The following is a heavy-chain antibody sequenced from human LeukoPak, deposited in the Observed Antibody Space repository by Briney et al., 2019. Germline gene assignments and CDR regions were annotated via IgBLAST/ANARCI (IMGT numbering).Heavy chain of an antibody. CDR2: ISGSGGTT. CDR1: GFTFSSYE. CDR3: ARESSPEDAFDI. D-gene: IGHD1-14*01. Sequence: GGSLRLSCAASGFTFSSYEMNWVRQAPGKGLEWVAAISGSGGTTYYADSVKGRFTISRDNAKNSLYLQMNSLRAEDTAVYYCARESSPEDAFDIWGQGTMVTVSS. J-gene: IGHJ3*02. V-gene: IGHV3-48*03.